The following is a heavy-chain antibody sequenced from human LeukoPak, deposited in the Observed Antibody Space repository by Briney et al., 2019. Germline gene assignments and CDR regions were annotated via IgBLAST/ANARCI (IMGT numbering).Heavy chain of an antibody. D-gene: IGHD3-10*01. J-gene: IGHJ6*02. CDR1: GYTFPSYF. CDR3: ARRVLWFGEVGMDV. Sequence: ASVKVSCKASGYTFPSYFMHWVRQAPGQGLEWMGIINPTGGSTTYAQKFQGRVTITRDTSASTAYMELSSLRSEDTAVYYCARRVLWFGEVGMDVWGQGTTVTVSS. V-gene: IGHV1-46*01. CDR2: INPTGGST.